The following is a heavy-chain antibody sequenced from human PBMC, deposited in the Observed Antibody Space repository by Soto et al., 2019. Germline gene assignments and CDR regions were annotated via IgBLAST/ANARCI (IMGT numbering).Heavy chain of an antibody. CDR1: GFTFNNYG. J-gene: IGHJ4*02. V-gene: IGHV3-30*18. CDR3: AKQSGSGRYYDGGSGGDFGY. D-gene: IGHD3-10*01. Sequence: QVQLVESGGGVVQPGRSLRLSCAASGFTFNNYGMHWVRQAPGKGLEWVVVISFDGRNTYYADSVKGRFTISRDNSKNTLSRQMTRLRPEDTAVYYCAKQSGSGRYYDGGSGGDFGYWGQGTLVTVFS. CDR2: ISFDGRNT.